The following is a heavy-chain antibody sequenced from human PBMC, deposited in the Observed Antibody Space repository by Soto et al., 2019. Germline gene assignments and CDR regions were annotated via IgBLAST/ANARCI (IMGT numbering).Heavy chain of an antibody. CDR1: GGSFSSSCSS. J-gene: IGHJ5*02. CDR2: IFYAGNT. CDR3: ARQAAAPGIDLWFDP. D-gene: IGHD6-13*01. V-gene: IGHV4-39*01. Sequence: PSETLSLTGNVSGGSFSSSCSSWAWFRQPPGKELEWIANIFYAGNTYYNPSLKSRVTVSVDTSKNQFSLKLDSVTAADTAVYYCARQAAAPGIDLWFDPWGQGTLVTVSS.